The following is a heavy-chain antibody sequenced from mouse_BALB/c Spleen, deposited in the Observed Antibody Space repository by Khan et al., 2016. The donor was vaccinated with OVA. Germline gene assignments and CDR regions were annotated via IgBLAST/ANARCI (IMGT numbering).Heavy chain of an antibody. CDR1: GFTFSSFG. CDR3: TRSYFNGYYGDK. V-gene: IGHV5-17*02. CDR2: IRDDSHTI. J-gene: IGHJ2*01. D-gene: IGHD1-1*01. Sequence: EVELVESGGDLVQPGGSRKLSCVASGFTFSSFGMHWIRQAPEKGLELVSYIRDDSHTIYYADTVKGRFTISRDNPKNTLVLQMTSLRAEDMARYYCTRSYFNGYYGDKWGQGTTRKVSS.